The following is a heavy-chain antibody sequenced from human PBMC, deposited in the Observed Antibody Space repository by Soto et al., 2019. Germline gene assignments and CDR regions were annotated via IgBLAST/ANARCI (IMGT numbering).Heavy chain of an antibody. CDR3: ARGRVDGGELDL. D-gene: IGHD1-26*01. CDR1: GFTFRTYG. CDR2: IWYDASNK. Sequence: VQLVESGGGVVQRGRSLRLSCPASGFTFRTYGMYWVRQAPGKGLEWVAVIWYDASNKYYADSVKGRFTISRDNSENTLYLQMSSLRAEDTAVYYCARGRVDGGELDLWGQGTLVTVSS. V-gene: IGHV3-33*01. J-gene: IGHJ4*02.